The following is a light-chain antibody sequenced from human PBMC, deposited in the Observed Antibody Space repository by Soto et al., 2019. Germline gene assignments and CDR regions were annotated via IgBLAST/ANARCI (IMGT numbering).Light chain of an antibody. CDR3: QHYNNWPPWT. Sequence: EIVLTQSPATLSLSPGERATLSCRASPSVTNYLAWYQQKPGQPPRLLIYGASIRATGIPARFSGSGSGTEFTLTISSLQSEDFAVYYCQHYNNWPPWTFGQGTKVDIK. CDR1: PSVTNY. V-gene: IGKV3-15*01. J-gene: IGKJ1*01. CDR2: GAS.